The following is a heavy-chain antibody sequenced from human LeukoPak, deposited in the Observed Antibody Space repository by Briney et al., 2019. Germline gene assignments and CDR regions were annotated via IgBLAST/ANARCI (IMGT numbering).Heavy chain of an antibody. D-gene: IGHD3-10*01. V-gene: IGHV4-4*07. CDR2: IYSSGST. CDR3: AREYGSYYYYGMDV. Sequence: SETLSLTCTVSGGSISSYYWSWIRQPAGKGLEWIGRIYSSGSTNYNPSLRSRVTMSVDTSKNQVSLKLSTVTAADTAVYYCAREYGSYYYYGMDVWGQGTTVTVSS. J-gene: IGHJ6*02. CDR1: GGSISSYY.